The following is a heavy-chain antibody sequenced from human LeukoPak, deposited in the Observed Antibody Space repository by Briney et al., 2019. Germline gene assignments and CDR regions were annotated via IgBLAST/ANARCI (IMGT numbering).Heavy chain of an antibody. Sequence: GGSLRLSCAASGFTFTSHWMHWVRQGPGKGLVWVSQINTDGSIAFYADSVKGRFTISRDNAKNTLYLQMNSLRAEDTAIYYCARDRTPHTLDYWGQGTPVTVSS. CDR1: GFTFTSHW. J-gene: IGHJ4*02. CDR3: ARDRTPHTLDY. V-gene: IGHV3-74*01. CDR2: INTDGSIA. D-gene: IGHD2-15*01.